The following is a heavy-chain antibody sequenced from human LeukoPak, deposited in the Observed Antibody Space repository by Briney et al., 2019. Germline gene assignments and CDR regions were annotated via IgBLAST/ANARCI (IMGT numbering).Heavy chain of an antibody. D-gene: IGHD1-1*01. Sequence: SGRSLRLSCAASGFTFSSYAMHWVRQAPGKGLEGVADISFDGNNEDYADSVKSRFNTSSDNTKNTVYLQIRSLRTEDTAVYYCARVGAALRLNGYYWGQGTLLTVSS. CDR2: ISFDGNNE. J-gene: IGHJ4*02. CDR3: ARVGAALRLNGYY. V-gene: IGHV3-30*04. CDR1: GFTFSSYA.